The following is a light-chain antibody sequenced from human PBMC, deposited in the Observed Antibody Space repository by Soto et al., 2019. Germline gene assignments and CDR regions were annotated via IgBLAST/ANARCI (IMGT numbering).Light chain of an antibody. Sequence: DIQMTQSPSTLSASVGDRVTITCRASQSISSWLAWYQQKPGKAPKLLIYKASSLESGVPSRFSGSGSGTEFTLTISSLQPDDFATYYCQQYNSYSMTFGQETKMEIK. V-gene: IGKV1-5*03. CDR1: QSISSW. CDR3: QQYNSYSMT. J-gene: IGKJ1*01. CDR2: KAS.